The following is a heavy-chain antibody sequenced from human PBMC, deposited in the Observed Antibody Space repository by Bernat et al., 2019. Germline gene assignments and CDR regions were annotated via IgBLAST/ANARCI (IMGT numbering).Heavy chain of an antibody. D-gene: IGHD2-15*01. CDR2: ISNDGSNK. J-gene: IGHJ4*02. CDR1: GFTFSSYG. V-gene: IGHV3-30*18. CDR3: AKDLRRYCSGGSCYLFDY. Sequence: QVQLVESGGGVVQPGRSLRLSCAASGFTFSSYGMHWVRQAPGKGLEWVALISNDGSNKYYADSVKGRFTISRDNSKNTLYLQMNSLRAEDTAVYYCAKDLRRYCSGGSCYLFDYWGQGTLVTVSS.